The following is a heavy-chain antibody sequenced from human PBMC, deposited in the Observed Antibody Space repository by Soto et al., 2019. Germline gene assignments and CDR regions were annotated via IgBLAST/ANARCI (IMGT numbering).Heavy chain of an antibody. V-gene: IGHV4-31*03. CDR1: GGSISSGGYY. D-gene: IGHD3-16*01. CDR2: IYYSGST. CDR3: ARDRLLWDYVWGNEFYGMDV. J-gene: IGHJ6*02. Sequence: SETLSLTCTVSGGSISSGGYYWSWIRQHPGKGLEWIGYIYYSGSTYYNPSLKGRVTISVDTSKNQFSLKLSSVTAADTAVYYCARDRLLWDYVWGNEFYGMDVWGQGTTVTVSS.